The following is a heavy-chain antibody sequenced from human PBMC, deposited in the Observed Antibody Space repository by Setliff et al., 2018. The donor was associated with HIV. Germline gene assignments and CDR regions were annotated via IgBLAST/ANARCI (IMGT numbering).Heavy chain of an antibody. Sequence: GSLRLSCATSGFSFRNFAMNWVRQAPGKSPEWVSGIRASGSSTDYADSVKGRFTISRDNSNSMLYLQMSGLTRGDTAVYYCARPQPPYNLWSGFWDYWGQGALVTVSS. J-gene: IGHJ4*02. CDR2: IRASGSST. CDR1: GFSFRNFA. V-gene: IGHV3-23*01. D-gene: IGHD3-3*01. CDR3: ARPQPPYNLWSGFWDY.